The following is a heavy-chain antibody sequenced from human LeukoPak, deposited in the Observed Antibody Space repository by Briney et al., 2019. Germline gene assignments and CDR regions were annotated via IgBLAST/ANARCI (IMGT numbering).Heavy chain of an antibody. D-gene: IGHD6-19*01. Sequence: SETLSLTCTVSGGSISSYYWSWIRQPPGKGLEWIGYIYYSGSTNYNPSLKSRVTISVDTSKNQFSLKLSSVTAADTAVYYCARARQWLVDYWGQGTLVTVSS. J-gene: IGHJ4*02. CDR1: GGSISSYY. CDR2: IYYSGST. V-gene: IGHV4-59*01. CDR3: ARARQWLVDY.